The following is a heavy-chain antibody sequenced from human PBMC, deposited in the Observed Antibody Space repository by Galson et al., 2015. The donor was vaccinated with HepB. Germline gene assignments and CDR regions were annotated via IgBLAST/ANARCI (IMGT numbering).Heavy chain of an antibody. V-gene: IGHV3-74*01. J-gene: IGHJ4*02. CDR2: TNRDGSDT. D-gene: IGHD6-19*01. CDR1: GLTFRSYF. CDR3: ARGGVVGGTDF. Sequence: SLRLSGAASGLTFRSYFMDWVRQAPGRGLVWVSDTNRDGSDTRYGDDVQGRFTLSRDKATNMLYVQMNSLRVDDAAIYNCARGGVVGGTDFWGQGTLVTVSS.